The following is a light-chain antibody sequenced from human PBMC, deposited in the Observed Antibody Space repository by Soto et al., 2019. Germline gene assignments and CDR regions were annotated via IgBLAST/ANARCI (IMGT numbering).Light chain of an antibody. CDR1: QTISDNY. CDR3: QQYGSSPWT. Sequence: EIVLPQSPGMLSLSPGERVTLYCRASQTISDNYFAWYQQKPGQAPRLLIYGIATRATGILDRFSGSGSGTDFTLTISRLEPEDFAVYYCQQYGSSPWTFGQGTKVDIK. J-gene: IGKJ1*01. CDR2: GIA. V-gene: IGKV3-20*01.